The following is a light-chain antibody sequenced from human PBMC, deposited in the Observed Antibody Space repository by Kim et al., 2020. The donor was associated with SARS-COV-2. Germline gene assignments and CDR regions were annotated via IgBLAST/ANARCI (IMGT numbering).Light chain of an antibody. CDR3: QQRSNWPPL. CDR2: DAS. V-gene: IGKV3-11*01. J-gene: IGKJ5*01. CDR1: QSVSTY. Sequence: EVVLTQSPATLSLSPGERATLSCRASQSVSTYLAWYQQKPGQAPRLLIYDASKRATGIPARFSGSASGTDFILTISSLEPEDFAIYYCQQRSNWPPLFGQGTRLEIK.